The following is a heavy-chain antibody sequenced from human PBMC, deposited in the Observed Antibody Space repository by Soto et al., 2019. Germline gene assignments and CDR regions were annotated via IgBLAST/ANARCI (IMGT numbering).Heavy chain of an antibody. CDR3: ARGIGGSRPPRNRGYYYYMDV. J-gene: IGHJ6*03. V-gene: IGHV1-18*01. CDR2: ISAYNGNT. CDR1: GYTFTSYG. Sequence: QVQLVQSGAEVKKPGASVKVSCKASGYTFTSYGISWVRQAPGQGLERMGWISAYNGNTNYAQKLQGRVTMTTDTSTSTAYMELRRLRSDDTAVYYCARGIGGSRPPRNRGYYYYMDVWGKGTTVTVSS. D-gene: IGHD2-2*01.